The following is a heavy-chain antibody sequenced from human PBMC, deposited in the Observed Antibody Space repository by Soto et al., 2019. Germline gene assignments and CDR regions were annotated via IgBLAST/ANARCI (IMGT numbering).Heavy chain of an antibody. V-gene: IGHV1-69*12. CDR1: GGTFSSYA. CDR3: ARGTMVRGVVLYGMDV. Sequence: QVQLVQSGAEVKKPGSSVKVSCKASGGTFSSYAISWVRQAPGQGLEWMGGIIPIFGTANYAQKFQGRVTITADESTRTGYMELSSRSSEDTAVYFCARGTMVRGVVLYGMDVWGQGTTVTVSS. CDR2: IIPIFGTA. D-gene: IGHD3-10*01. J-gene: IGHJ6*02.